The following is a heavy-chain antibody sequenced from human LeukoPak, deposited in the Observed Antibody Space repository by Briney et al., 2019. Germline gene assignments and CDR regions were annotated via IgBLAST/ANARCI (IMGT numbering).Heavy chain of an antibody. CDR2: IYTSGST. V-gene: IGHV4-4*07. CDR3: ARDSGVIAARPDWYFDL. J-gene: IGHJ2*01. Sequence: SETLSLTCAVSGSSISSSYYWSWIRQPAGKGLEWIGRIYTSGSTNYNPSLKSRVTMSVDTSKNQFSLKLSSVTAADTAVYYCARDSGVIAARPDWYFDLWGRGTLVTVSS. CDR1: GSSISSSYY. D-gene: IGHD6-6*01.